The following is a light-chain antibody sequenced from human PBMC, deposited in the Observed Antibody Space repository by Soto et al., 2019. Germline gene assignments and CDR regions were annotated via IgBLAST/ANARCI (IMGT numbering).Light chain of an antibody. J-gene: IGLJ2*01. V-gene: IGLV2-8*01. CDR1: SSDVGGYNY. CDR2: EVN. CDR3: AAWDDSLSAVV. Sequence: QSVLTQPPSASGSPGQSVAISCTGTSSDVGGYNYVSWYQQHPGKAPKLMIYEVNKRPSGVPDRFSGSKSGNTASLTVSGLQAEDEADYYCAAWDDSLSAVVFGGGTKLTVL.